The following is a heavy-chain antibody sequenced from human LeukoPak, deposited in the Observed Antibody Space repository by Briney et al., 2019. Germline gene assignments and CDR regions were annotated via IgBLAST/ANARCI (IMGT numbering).Heavy chain of an antibody. V-gene: IGHV3-74*01. CDR3: ARRQRLGWFDP. J-gene: IGHJ5*02. D-gene: IGHD3-16*01. CDR2: INSDGSST. CDR1: GFTFSSYW. Sequence: GGSLRLSCAASGFTFSSYWMHWARQAPGKGLVWVSRINSDGSSTSYADSVKGRFTISRDNAKNTLYLQMNSLRAEDTAVYYCARRQRLGWFDPWGQGTLVTVFS.